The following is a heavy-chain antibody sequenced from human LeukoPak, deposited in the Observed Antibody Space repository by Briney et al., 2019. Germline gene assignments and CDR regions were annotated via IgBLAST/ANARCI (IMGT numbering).Heavy chain of an antibody. CDR1: GFTSSSNW. CDR3: VKGDYSSGWFPYSFDY. J-gene: IGHJ4*02. V-gene: IGHV3-74*01. D-gene: IGHD6-19*01. Sequence: PGGSLRLSCGASGFTSSSNWMRWGRQAPGKGLVWVSRMNSDGTTTNYADSVKGRFTISRDNSKNTLYLQMTSLRPEDTAVYYCVKGDYSSGWFPYSFDYWGQGTLVTVSS. CDR2: MNSDGTTT.